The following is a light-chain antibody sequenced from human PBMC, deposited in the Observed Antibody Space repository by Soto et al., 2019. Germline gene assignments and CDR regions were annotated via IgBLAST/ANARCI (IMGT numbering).Light chain of an antibody. J-gene: IGKJ3*01. CDR2: AAS. CDR1: HSINTSF. V-gene: IGKV3-20*01. CDR3: RQYASAPFS. Sequence: EIVLTQSPGTLSLSPGDRATLSCRASHSINTSFLAWFQQKPGQAPRLLIYAASTRATGIPDRFSGSASETDFTLSINRLEPEDSAVYYFRQYASAPFSLGPGTKVDIK.